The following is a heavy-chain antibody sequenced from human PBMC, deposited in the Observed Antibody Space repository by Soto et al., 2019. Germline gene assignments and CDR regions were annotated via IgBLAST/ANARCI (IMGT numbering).Heavy chain of an antibody. J-gene: IGHJ5*02. D-gene: IGHD6-6*01. Sequence: GESLKISCKGSGYSFTSYWISWVRQMPGKGLEWMGRIDPSDSYTNYSPSFQGHVTISTDKSISTAYLQWSSLKASDTAMYYCARLGYSSSSRVDPWGQGTRVTVSS. CDR1: GYSFTSYW. V-gene: IGHV5-10-1*01. CDR2: IDPSDSYT. CDR3: ARLGYSSSSRVDP.